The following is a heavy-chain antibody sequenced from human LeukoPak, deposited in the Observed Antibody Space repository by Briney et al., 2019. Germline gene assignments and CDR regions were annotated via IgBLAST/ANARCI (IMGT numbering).Heavy chain of an antibody. J-gene: IGHJ4*02. CDR1: GFTFSSYG. CDR3: ATYSSSWHRADY. CDR2: ISYDGSNK. Sequence: GRSLRLSCAASGFTFSSYGMHWVRQAPGKGLEWAAVISYDGSNKYYADSVKGRFTISRDNSKNTLYLQMNSLRAEDTAVYYCATYSSSWHRADYWGQGTLVTVSS. D-gene: IGHD6-13*01. V-gene: IGHV3-30*03.